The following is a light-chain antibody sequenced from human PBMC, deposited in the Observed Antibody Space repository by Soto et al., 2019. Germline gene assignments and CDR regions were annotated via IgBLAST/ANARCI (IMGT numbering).Light chain of an antibody. CDR3: GTWDSRLSTSV. CDR1: SSNIGNNY. CDR2: DNN. Sequence: SVLTQPPSVSAAPGQKVTISCSGSSSNIGNNYVSWYQQLPGTAPKLLIYDNNKRPSGIPDRFSGSKSGTSATLGITGLQTGDEADYYCGTWDSRLSTSVFGGGTKSPS. V-gene: IGLV1-51*01. J-gene: IGLJ2*01.